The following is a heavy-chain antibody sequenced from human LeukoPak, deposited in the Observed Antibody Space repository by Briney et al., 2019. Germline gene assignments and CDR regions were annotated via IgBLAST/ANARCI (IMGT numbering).Heavy chain of an antibody. Sequence: SQTLSLTCAVSGGSISSGGYSWSWIRQPPGKGLEWIGYIYHSGSTYYNPSLKSRVTISVDRSKNQFSLKLSSVTAADTAVYYCARDWPPTYWGQGTLVTVSS. D-gene: IGHD4-17*01. CDR1: GGSISSGGYS. J-gene: IGHJ4*02. CDR2: IYHSGST. V-gene: IGHV4-30-2*01. CDR3: ARDWPPTY.